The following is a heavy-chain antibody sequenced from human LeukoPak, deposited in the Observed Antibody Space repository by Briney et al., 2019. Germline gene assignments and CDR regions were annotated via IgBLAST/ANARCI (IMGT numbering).Heavy chain of an antibody. D-gene: IGHD3-10*01. CDR1: GLTFSSYW. CDR2: IKQDGSEK. Sequence: GGSLRLSCAASGLTFSSYWMSWVRQAPGKGLEWVANIKQDGSEKYYVDSVKGRFTISRDNAKNSLYLQMNSLRAEDTAVYYCARKSYGTGGFDYWGQGTLVTVSS. V-gene: IGHV3-7*01. CDR3: ARKSYGTGGFDY. J-gene: IGHJ4*02.